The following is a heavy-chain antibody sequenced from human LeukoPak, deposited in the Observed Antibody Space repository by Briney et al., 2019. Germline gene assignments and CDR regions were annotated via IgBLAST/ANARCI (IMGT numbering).Heavy chain of an antibody. CDR1: GGSFSGYY. CDR3: ARVRNIVEVPAATRAAHGFDP. V-gene: IGHV4-34*01. Sequence: PSETLSLTCAVYGGSFSGYYWSRIRQPPGKGLEWIGEINHSGSTNYNPSLKSRVTISVDTSKNQFSLKLSSVTAADTAVYYCARVRNIVEVPAATRAAHGFDPWGQGTLVTVSS. CDR2: INHSGST. J-gene: IGHJ5*02. D-gene: IGHD2-2*01.